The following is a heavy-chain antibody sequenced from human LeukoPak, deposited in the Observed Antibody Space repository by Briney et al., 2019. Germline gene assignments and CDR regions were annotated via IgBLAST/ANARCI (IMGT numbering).Heavy chain of an antibody. D-gene: IGHD6-13*01. CDR2: ISGSGGGT. V-gene: IGHV3-23*01. Sequence: GGSLRLSCAASGFTVSSNYMSWVRQAPGRGLEWVSAISGSGGGTYYADSVKGRFTISRDNSKNTLYLQMNSLRAEDTAVYYCARDRKSSSPSKYYYYYGMDVWGQGTTVTVSS. CDR3: ARDRKSSSPSKYYYYYGMDV. J-gene: IGHJ6*02. CDR1: GFTVSSNY.